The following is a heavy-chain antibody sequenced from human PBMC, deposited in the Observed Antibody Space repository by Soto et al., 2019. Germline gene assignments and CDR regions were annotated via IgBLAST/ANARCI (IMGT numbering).Heavy chain of an antibody. CDR1: GYTLTELS. J-gene: IGHJ6*02. V-gene: IGHV1-18*01. D-gene: IGHD6-6*01. Sequence: ASVKVSCKVSGYTLTELSMHWVRQAPGKGQEWMGWISAYNGNTNYAQKLQGRVTMTTDTSTSTAYMELRSLRSDDTAVYYCARIRSIAARLDYYYGMDVWGQGTTVTVSS. CDR3: ARIRSIAARLDYYYGMDV. CDR2: ISAYNGNT.